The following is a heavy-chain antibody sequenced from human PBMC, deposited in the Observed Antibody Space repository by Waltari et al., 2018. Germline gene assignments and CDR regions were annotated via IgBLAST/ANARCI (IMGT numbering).Heavy chain of an antibody. J-gene: IGHJ4*02. CDR1: GFTFSSYG. Sequence: QVQLVESGGGVVQPGRSLRLSCAASGFTFSSYGMHWVRQAPGKGLGWVEVISYDGSNKYYADSVKGRFTISRDNSKNTLYLQMNSLRAEDTAVYYCAKEGLGTVADFDYWGQGTLVTVSS. V-gene: IGHV3-30*18. D-gene: IGHD6-19*01. CDR2: ISYDGSNK. CDR3: AKEGLGTVADFDY.